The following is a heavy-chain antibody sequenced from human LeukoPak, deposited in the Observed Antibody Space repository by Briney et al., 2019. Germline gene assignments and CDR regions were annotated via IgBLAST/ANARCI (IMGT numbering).Heavy chain of an antibody. V-gene: IGHV1-2*02. CDR1: GYTFTGYY. D-gene: IGHD6-13*01. J-gene: IGHJ5*02. CDR3: ARNTGMATNWFDP. Sequence: ASVKVSCKASGYTFTGYYMHWVRQAPGQGLEWMGWINPNSGGTNYAQKFQGRVTMTRDTSISTAYIELSRLRSDDTVVYYCARNTGMATNWFDPCGQGTLVTVSS. CDR2: INPNSGGT.